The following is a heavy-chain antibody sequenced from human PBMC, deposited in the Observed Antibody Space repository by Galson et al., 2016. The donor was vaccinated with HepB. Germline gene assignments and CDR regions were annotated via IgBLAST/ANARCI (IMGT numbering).Heavy chain of an antibody. CDR1: GFTVSTNY. V-gene: IGHV3-48*02. Sequence: SLRLSCAASGFTVSTNYMTWVRQAPGKGLEWISNIGSGSTTIYYSDSVKGRFTISRDNAKNSLHLQMNSLRDEDTAVYYCARDPWVDYWGQGTLVTVSS. D-gene: IGHD7-27*01. CDR3: ARDPWVDY. J-gene: IGHJ4*02. CDR2: IGSGSTTI.